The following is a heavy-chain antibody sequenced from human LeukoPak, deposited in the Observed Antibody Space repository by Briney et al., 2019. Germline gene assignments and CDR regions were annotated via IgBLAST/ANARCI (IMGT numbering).Heavy chain of an antibody. Sequence: GGSLRLSCAASGFTFSLYNIHWVRQAPGKGLEWVSAISGSGGSTYYADSVKGRFTISRDNSKNTLYLQMNSLRAEDTAVYYCAKDLPPIAIAVAAYWGQGTLVTVSS. D-gene: IGHD6-19*01. J-gene: IGHJ4*02. V-gene: IGHV3-23*01. CDR1: GFTFSLYN. CDR2: ISGSGGST. CDR3: AKDLPPIAIAVAAY.